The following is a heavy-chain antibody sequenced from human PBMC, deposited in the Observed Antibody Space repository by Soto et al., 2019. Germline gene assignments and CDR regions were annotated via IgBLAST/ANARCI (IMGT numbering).Heavy chain of an antibody. CDR3: AGHSSGVPGYYYGMDV. Sequence: QVQLVQSGAEVKKPGSSVKVSCKASGGTFSSYAISWERQAPGQGLEWMGGLIPIFDTADYAQKFQGRVTITADESTNTAYMELSSLRSEDTAVYYCAGHSSGVPGYYYGMDVWGQGTTVTVS. CDR1: GGTFSSYA. J-gene: IGHJ6*02. D-gene: IGHD3-22*01. V-gene: IGHV1-69*12. CDR2: LIPIFDTA.